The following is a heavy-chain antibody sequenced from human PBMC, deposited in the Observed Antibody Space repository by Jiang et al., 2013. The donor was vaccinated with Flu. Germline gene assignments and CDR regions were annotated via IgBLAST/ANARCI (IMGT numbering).Heavy chain of an antibody. V-gene: IGHV3-23*04. D-gene: IGHD2-2*02. CDR3: AKEISPHNTYYFDY. J-gene: IGHJ4*02. Sequence: VQLVESGGGLVQPGGSLRLSCAVSGLTFRSYAINWVRQAPGKGLEWVSVINDNGDYANYAGSVKGRFTISRDNSKNTVYLQMDSLRAEDTAVYYCAKEISPHNTYYFDYWGQGVLVTVSS. CDR2: INDNGDYA. CDR1: GLTFRSYA.